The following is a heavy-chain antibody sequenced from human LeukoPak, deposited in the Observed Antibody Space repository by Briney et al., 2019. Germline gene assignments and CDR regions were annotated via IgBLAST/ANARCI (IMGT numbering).Heavy chain of an antibody. D-gene: IGHD3-9*01. CDR3: ARDRGIRYFDWYPDY. J-gene: IGHJ4*02. Sequence: GRSLRLSRAASGFTFSNYAMHWVRQAPGKGLEWVAVISYDGSNKYYADSVKGRFTISRDNSKNTLYLQMNSLRAEDTAVYYCARDRGIRYFDWYPDYWGQGTLVTVSS. CDR2: ISYDGSNK. CDR1: GFTFSNYA. V-gene: IGHV3-30-3*01.